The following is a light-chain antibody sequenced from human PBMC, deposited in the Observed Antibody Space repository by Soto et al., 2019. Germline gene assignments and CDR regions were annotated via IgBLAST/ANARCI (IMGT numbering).Light chain of an antibody. J-gene: IGLJ3*02. V-gene: IGLV2-8*01. Sequence: QSALTQPPSASGSPGQPVTISCTGTSSDVGGYNRVSWYQHHPGKAPKLIIYEVFKRPSGVPDRFSGSKSGNTASLTVSGRQAEDEADYYCNSYAGNSWVFGGGTQLTVL. CDR3: NSYAGNSWV. CDR1: SSDVGGYNR. CDR2: EVF.